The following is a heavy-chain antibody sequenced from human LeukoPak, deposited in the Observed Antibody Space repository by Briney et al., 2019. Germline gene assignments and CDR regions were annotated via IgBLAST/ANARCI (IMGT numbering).Heavy chain of an antibody. V-gene: IGHV3-64*01. CDR1: GFTFSSYA. J-gene: IGHJ4*02. Sequence: PGGSLRLSCSVSGFTFSSYAMHWVRQTPGKGLEYVSAISTNGGGTYYANSVKGRFTISRDNSKNTLYLQMGSLRAEDMAVYYCARYCSGVSCYSGYDYWGQGTLVTVSS. CDR2: ISTNGGGT. CDR3: ARYCSGVSCYSGYDY. D-gene: IGHD2-15*01.